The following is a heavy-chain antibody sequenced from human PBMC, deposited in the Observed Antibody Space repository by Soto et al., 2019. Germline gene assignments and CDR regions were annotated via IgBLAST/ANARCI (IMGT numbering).Heavy chain of an antibody. CDR2: MNPTNGKT. CDR1: GYTFTSYD. Sequence: GASVKVSCKASGYTFTSYDINWVRQATGQGPEWMGWMNPTNGKTGYAQKFQGRVTMTRNTSISTAYMELSSLRSDDTAVYYCARPLGSSTTCGPYFFDSRGQGTQVTVPS. CDR3: ARPLGSSTTCGPYFFDS. J-gene: IGHJ4*02. V-gene: IGHV1-8*01. D-gene: IGHD2-2*01.